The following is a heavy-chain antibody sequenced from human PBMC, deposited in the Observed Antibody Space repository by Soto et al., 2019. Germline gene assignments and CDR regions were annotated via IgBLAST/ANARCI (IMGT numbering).Heavy chain of an antibody. Sequence: QVQLQESGPGLVKPSETLSLTCTVSGGSVSSGSYYWRWIRQPPGKGLEWIGYIYYSGSTNYNPSLKSRVTISVDTSKNQSSLKLSSVTAADTAVYYCARGIEGWYQGRYYYGMDVWGQGTTVTVSS. V-gene: IGHV4-61*01. CDR3: ARGIEGWYQGRYYYGMDV. CDR1: GGSVSSGSYY. J-gene: IGHJ6*02. D-gene: IGHD6-19*01. CDR2: IYYSGST.